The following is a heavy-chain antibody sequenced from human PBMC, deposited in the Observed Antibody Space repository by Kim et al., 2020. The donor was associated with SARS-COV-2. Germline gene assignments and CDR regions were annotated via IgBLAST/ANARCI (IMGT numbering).Heavy chain of an antibody. J-gene: IGHJ5*01. CDR1: GFTFSSYA. V-gene: IGHV3-30-3*02. CDR2: ISYDGSNK. D-gene: IGHD3-10*01. Sequence: GGSLRLSCAASGFTFSSYAIHWVRQAPGKGLEWVAVISYDGSNKYYADSVKGRFTISRDNSKNTLYLQMNSLRAADTALYYCANEPGGRMRGLRYSSWG. CDR3: ANEPGGRMRGLRYSS.